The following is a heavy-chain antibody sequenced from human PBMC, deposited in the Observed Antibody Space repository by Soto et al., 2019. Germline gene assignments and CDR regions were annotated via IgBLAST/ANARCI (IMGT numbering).Heavy chain of an antibody. CDR3: AKGPEYDILTGCDY. CDR1: GFTFSLSA. Sequence: EVQLLESGGGFVQPGESLRLSCAASGFTFSLSAMSWVRQAPGRGLDWVSSLSGGGSTTDYADSVKGRFTISRDNSKNTVQLQINSLRAEDTAVYYCAKGPEYDILTGCDYWGQGALVTVSS. J-gene: IGHJ4*02. D-gene: IGHD3-9*01. V-gene: IGHV3-23*01. CDR2: LSGGGSTT.